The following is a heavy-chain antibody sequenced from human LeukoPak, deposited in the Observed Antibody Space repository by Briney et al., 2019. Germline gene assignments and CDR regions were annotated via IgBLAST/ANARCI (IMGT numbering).Heavy chain of an antibody. J-gene: IGHJ3*02. Sequence: GGSLILSCAASGFSVSSNYMSWVRQAPGEGLEWVSVIYSGGSTYYADSVKDRFTISRDNSKNTLYLQMNSLRAEDTAVYYCAREKATVTIGAFDIWGQGTMVTVSS. CDR3: AREKATVTIGAFDI. D-gene: IGHD4-11*01. CDR2: IYSGGST. CDR1: GFSVSSNY. V-gene: IGHV3-53*01.